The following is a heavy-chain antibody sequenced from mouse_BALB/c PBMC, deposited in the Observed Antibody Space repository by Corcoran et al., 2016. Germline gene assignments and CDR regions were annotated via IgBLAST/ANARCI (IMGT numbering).Heavy chain of an antibody. CDR3: ARWDWYFDV. V-gene: IGHV14-3*02. Sequence: EVQLQQSGAELVKPGASVKLSCTASGFNIKDTYMHWVKQRPEQGLEWIGRIDPANGNTKYDPKFQGKATISADTSSNTAYLQLSSLTSEDTAVYYCARWDWYFDVWGAGTTVTVSS. J-gene: IGHJ1*01. CDR2: IDPANGNT. CDR1: GFNIKDTY.